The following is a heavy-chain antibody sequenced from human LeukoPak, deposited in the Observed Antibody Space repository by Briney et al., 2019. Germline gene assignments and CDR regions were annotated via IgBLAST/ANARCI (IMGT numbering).Heavy chain of an antibody. J-gene: IGHJ4*02. CDR2: ISGSGGST. D-gene: IGHD3-3*01. CDR3: AKASLRITIFGVPTDY. CDR1: GFTFSSYA. V-gene: IGHV3-23*01. Sequence: GGSLRLSCAASGFTFSSYAMSWVRQAPGKGLEWVSAISGSGGSTYYADSVKGRFTISRDNSKNTLYLQMNSLRAEDTAVYYCAKASLRITIFGVPTDYWGQGTLVTVSP.